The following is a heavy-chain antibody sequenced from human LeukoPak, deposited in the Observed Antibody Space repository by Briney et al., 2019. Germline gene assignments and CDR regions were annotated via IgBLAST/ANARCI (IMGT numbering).Heavy chain of an antibody. CDR1: GFPFSSFG. CDR2: IRYDGTDK. V-gene: IGHV3-30*02. D-gene: IGHD2-21*01. CDR3: APRVVVITAPFDY. Sequence: PGRSLSLSCAASGFPFSSFGMHWVRQAPGKGREGVSFIRYDGTDKYYADSVKGRFTISRDNSKNTLYLQMNSLRPEDTAVYYCAPRVVVITAPFDYWGQGTLVTVSS. J-gene: IGHJ4*02.